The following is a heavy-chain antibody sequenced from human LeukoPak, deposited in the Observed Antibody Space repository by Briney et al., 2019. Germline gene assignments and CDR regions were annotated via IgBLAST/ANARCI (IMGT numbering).Heavy chain of an antibody. D-gene: IGHD3-16*01. CDR2: IKHGGGEK. Sequence: PGGSLRLSCVASGFPFDRYWMSWVRQAPGKGLEWVANIKHGGGEKNFVDSVKGRFTISRDNAENSLFLQMNSLRADDTAVYFCARQPIYEAYFDFWGQGTLVTVSS. CDR1: GFPFDRYW. V-gene: IGHV3-7*01. CDR3: ARQPIYEAYFDF. J-gene: IGHJ4*02.